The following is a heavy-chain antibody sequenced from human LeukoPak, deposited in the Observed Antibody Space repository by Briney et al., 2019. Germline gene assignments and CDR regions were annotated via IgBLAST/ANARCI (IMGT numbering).Heavy chain of an antibody. CDR2: ISSDGSPE. V-gene: IGHV3-30-3*01. Sequence: GGSLRLSCAASGFTFSSYAMHWVRQAPGKGLEWLAVISSDGSPEYYADSVKGRFTISRDNSKNTLYLQMNSLRPEDTAVYYCARDPVPAAARHFDYWGQGTLVTVSS. CDR1: GFTFSSYA. CDR3: ARDPVPAAARHFDY. J-gene: IGHJ4*02. D-gene: IGHD2-2*01.